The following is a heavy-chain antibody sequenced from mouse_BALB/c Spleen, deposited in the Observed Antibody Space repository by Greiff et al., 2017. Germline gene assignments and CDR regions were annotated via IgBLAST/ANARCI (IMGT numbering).Heavy chain of an antibody. CDR3: ARLTTVVATDY. V-gene: IGHV1-7*01. CDR2: INPSTGYT. D-gene: IGHD1-1*01. CDR1: GYTFTSYW. J-gene: IGHJ2*01. Sequence: LQESGAELAKPGASVKMSCKASGYTFTSYWMHWVKQRPGQGLEWIGYINPSTGYTEYNQKFKDKATLTADKSSSTAYMQLSSLTSEDSAVYYCARLTTVVATDYWGQGTTLTVSS.